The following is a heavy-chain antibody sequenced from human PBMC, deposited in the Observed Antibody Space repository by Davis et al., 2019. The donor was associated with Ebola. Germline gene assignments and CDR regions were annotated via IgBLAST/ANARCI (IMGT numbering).Heavy chain of an antibody. CDR1: GYTFTGYY. CDR2: INPNSGGT. J-gene: IGHJ6*02. D-gene: IGHD6-19*01. Sequence: ASVKVSCKASGYTFTGYYMHWVRQAPGQGLEWMGRINPNSGGTNYAQKFQGRVTITADKSTSTAYMELSSLRSEDTAVYYCARSDYSSGGGMDVWGQGTTVTVSS. CDR3: ARSDYSSGGGMDV. V-gene: IGHV1-2*06.